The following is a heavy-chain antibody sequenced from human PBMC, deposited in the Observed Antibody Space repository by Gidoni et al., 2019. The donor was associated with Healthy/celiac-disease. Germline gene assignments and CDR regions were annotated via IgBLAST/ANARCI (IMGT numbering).Heavy chain of an antibody. CDR3: ARQYWAGGGYYYYYGMDV. D-gene: IGHD2-8*02. CDR2: IYPGDSDT. V-gene: IGHV5-51*01. Sequence: EVQLVQSGAEVKKPGESLKISCKGSGYSFTSYWSGWVRQMPGKGLEWMVIIYPGDSDTRYSPSFQGQVTISADKSISTAYLQWSSLKASDTAMYYCARQYWAGGGYYYYYGMDVWGQGTTVTVSS. J-gene: IGHJ6*02. CDR1: GYSFTSYW.